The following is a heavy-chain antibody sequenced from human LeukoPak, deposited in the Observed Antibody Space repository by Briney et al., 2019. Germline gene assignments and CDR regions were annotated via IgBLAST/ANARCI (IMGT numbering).Heavy chain of an antibody. J-gene: IGHJ4*02. CDR2: ITWNSDSGSI. V-gene: IGHV3-9*02. CDR1: GFTSDDYA. CDR3: ARDLGYCTNGVCHTRFDY. D-gene: IGHD2-8*01. Sequence: GGSLTLSCEASGFTSDDYAMHWVRQRPGKGLEWVSRITWNSDSGSIGYADSVKGRFSISRDNTKGSLFLQLNSLRAEDTAVYYCARDLGYCTNGVCHTRFDYWGQGTLVAVSS.